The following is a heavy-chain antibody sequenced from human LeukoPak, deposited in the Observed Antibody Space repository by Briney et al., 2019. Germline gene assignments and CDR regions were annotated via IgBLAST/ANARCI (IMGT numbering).Heavy chain of an antibody. CDR1: GGSISSGGYY. V-gene: IGHV4-61*08. CDR2: IYYSGST. J-gene: IGHJ4*02. Sequence: ASQTLSLTCTVSGGSISSGGYYWSWIRQHPGKGLGWIGYIYYSGSTNYNPSLKSRVTISVDTSKNQFSLKLSSVTAADTAVYYCASSYDSSGSSVGYFDYWGQGTLVTVSS. D-gene: IGHD3-22*01. CDR3: ASSYDSSGSSVGYFDY.